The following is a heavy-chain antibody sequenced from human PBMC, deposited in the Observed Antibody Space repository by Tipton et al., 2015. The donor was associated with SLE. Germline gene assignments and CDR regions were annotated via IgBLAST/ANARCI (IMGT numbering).Heavy chain of an antibody. CDR2: ISPSGGST. Sequence: SLRLSCAASGFTFSDYYMIWIRQAPGKGLEWISYISPSGGSTNYADSVKGRFTISRDNAGKSVYLQMHGLTGDDTAVYYCARGGSSWYLYFNSWGQGSLVTVSS. J-gene: IGHJ5*01. CDR1: GFTFSDYY. V-gene: IGHV3-11*05. D-gene: IGHD6-13*01. CDR3: ARGGSSWYLYFNS.